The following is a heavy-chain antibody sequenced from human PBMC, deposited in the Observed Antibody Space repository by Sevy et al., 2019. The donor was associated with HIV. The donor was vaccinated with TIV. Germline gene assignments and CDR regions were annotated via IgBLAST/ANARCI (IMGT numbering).Heavy chain of an antibody. CDR1: GGSLSGYY. Sequence: SETLSLTCAVYGGSLSGYYWSWIRQPPGKGLEWIWEIMPSGITNYNPSLKSRVSISIDTSKNQFSLKVNSVTAADTAIYYCAGGQREHPFWGQGTQVTVSS. J-gene: IGHJ4*02. CDR3: AGGQREHPF. V-gene: IGHV4-34*01. CDR2: IMPSGIT. D-gene: IGHD1-26*01.